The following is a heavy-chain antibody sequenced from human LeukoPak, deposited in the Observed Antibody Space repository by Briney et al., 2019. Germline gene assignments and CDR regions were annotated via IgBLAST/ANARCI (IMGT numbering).Heavy chain of an antibody. Sequence: GGSLRLSCAASGFTFNNFAMSWVRQAPGKGLEWVSAISGSGGSTYYADSVKGWFTISRDNSKNTLYLQMNSLRAEDTAVYYCAKDPDCTSGVCYTFFVYWGQGTLVTVSS. CDR1: GFTFNNFA. V-gene: IGHV3-23*01. CDR3: AKDPDCTSGVCYTFFVY. D-gene: IGHD2-8*01. CDR2: ISGSGGST. J-gene: IGHJ4*02.